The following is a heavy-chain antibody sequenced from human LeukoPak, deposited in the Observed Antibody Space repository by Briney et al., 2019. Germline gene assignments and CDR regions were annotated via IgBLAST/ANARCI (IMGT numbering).Heavy chain of an antibody. CDR1: GESLNGHY. J-gene: IGHJ4*02. D-gene: IGHD3-22*01. V-gene: IGHV4-34*01. Sequence: SETLSLTCAVYGESLNGHYWSWIRQPPGKGLEWIGSIYYSGSTYYNPSLKSRVTISVDTSKNQFSLKLSSVTAADTAVYYCASYCDSSGHYYFDYWGQGTLATVSS. CDR2: IYYSGST. CDR3: ASYCDSSGHYYFDY.